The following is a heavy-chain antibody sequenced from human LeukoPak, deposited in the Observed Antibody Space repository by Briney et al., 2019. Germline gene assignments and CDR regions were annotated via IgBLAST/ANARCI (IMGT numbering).Heavy chain of an antibody. CDR3: ARDRVEMSTSLSFFDN. V-gene: IGHV1-2*02. D-gene: IGHD5-24*01. Sequence: GASVKDSCKASGYSFVGYYMHWIRPAPGKGLEWLGWMNPDTGGRKLAQKFQGRVTLTRDTSINTAYMELNSLQSDDTAVYFCARDRVEMSTSLSFFDNWGQGSLITVSS. CDR2: MNPDTGGR. J-gene: IGHJ4*02. CDR1: GYSFVGYY.